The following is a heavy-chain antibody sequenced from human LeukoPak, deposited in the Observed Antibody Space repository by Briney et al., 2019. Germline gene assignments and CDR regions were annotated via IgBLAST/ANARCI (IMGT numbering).Heavy chain of an antibody. Sequence: EGSLRLSCAASGFAFSSNWMHWVRQTPGKGLVWVSRINSGGSGTSYADSVEGRFTISRDNAKNTLYLQMNSLGAEDTAVYYCATSLGPLTEYWGQGTLVTVSS. CDR3: ATSLGPLTEY. J-gene: IGHJ4*02. CDR1: GFAFSSNW. D-gene: IGHD7-27*01. CDR2: INSGGSGT. V-gene: IGHV3-74*01.